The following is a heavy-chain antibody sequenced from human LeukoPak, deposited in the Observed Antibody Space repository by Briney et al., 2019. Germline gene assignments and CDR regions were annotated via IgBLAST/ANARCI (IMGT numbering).Heavy chain of an antibody. D-gene: IGHD6-6*01. CDR1: GFTFSSYG. Sequence: GGSLRLSCVASGFTFSSYGMNWVRQAPGKGLEWVAVIWYDGTDKFCADSVKGRFTISRDNSKNTLYVQMNSLRAEHTAVYYCGRDRSRSIDYWGQGTLVTVS. V-gene: IGHV3-33*01. J-gene: IGHJ4*02. CDR2: IWYDGTDK. CDR3: GRDRSRSIDY.